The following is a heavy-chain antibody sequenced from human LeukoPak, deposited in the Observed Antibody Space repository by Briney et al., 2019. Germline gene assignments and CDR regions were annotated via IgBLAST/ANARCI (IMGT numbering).Heavy chain of an antibody. D-gene: IGHD6-19*01. CDR2: INPNSGGT. V-gene: IGHV1-2*02. CDR1: GYTFTTYY. Sequence: GASPKVSCTASGYTFTTYYSEWLRQAPGQGLEWMGCINPNSGGTASAQKFQGRVTMTVETSTNTAHMELTRLTSDATAVSYCRIAVREQPGYDPFFICGEGTMVNVSS. CDR3: RIAVREQPGYDPFFI. J-gene: IGHJ3*02.